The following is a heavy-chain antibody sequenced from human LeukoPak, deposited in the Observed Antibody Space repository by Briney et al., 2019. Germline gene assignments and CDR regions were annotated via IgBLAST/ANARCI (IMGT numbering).Heavy chain of an antibody. Sequence: ASVKVSCKGSGYTFTSVGISWVRQAPGQGLEWMGWISAYNGNTNSAQKFKGRVTMTTNTSTRTAYMELRSLRSDDTAVFYCVRDLGVDTSMIFFDYWGQGTLVTVSS. J-gene: IGHJ4*02. CDR2: ISAYNGNT. V-gene: IGHV1-18*01. D-gene: IGHD5-18*01. CDR1: GYTFTSVG. CDR3: VRDLGVDTSMIFFDY.